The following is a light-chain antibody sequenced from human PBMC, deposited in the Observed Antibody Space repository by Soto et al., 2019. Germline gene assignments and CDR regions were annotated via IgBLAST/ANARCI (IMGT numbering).Light chain of an antibody. V-gene: IGLV1-47*01. CDR2: GSD. CDR3: AAWDDRLSAVV. Sequence: QSVLTQPPSASGTPGQRVTISCSGGSSNIGSNYVYWYQHLPGTAPKLLMYGSDERPSGVPDRFSGSKSGTSASLAISGLRSEDEADYFCAAWDDRLSAVVFGGGTKVTVL. CDR1: SSNIGSNY. J-gene: IGLJ2*01.